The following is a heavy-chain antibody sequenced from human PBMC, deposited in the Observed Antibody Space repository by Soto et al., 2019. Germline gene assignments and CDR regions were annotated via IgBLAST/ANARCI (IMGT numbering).Heavy chain of an antibody. CDR2: ISGSGGST. V-gene: IGHV3-23*01. D-gene: IGHD2-21*02. CDR1: GFTFSSYA. Sequence: HPGGSLRLSCAASGFTFSSYAMSWVRQAPGKGLEWVSAISGSGGSTYYADSVKGRFTISRDNSKNTLYLQMNSLRAEDTAVYYCAKDPGVVTLGYFDYWGQGTLVTVSS. CDR3: AKDPGVVTLGYFDY. J-gene: IGHJ4*02.